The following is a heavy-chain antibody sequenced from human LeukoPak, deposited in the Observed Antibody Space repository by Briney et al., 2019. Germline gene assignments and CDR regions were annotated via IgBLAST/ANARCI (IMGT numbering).Heavy chain of an antibody. CDR1: GVNFNDYA. Sequence: GGSLTLSCAASGVNFNDYAMSGVCHPPEQGLHWVSTINVIRDATFYPPSVKGRPNIFSNNSKNTLYLQMNITTAEDTGVYYWARGMSRNSSYVYCGQGSLVTVSS. CDR3: ARGMSRNSSYVY. J-gene: IGHJ4*02. D-gene: IGHD4-23*01. V-gene: IGHV3-23*01. CDR2: INVIRDAT.